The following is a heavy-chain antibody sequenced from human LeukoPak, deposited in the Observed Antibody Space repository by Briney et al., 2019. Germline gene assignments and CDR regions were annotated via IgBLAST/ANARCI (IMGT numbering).Heavy chain of an antibody. Sequence: PGGSLRLSCAASGFTFSTYAMSWVRQAPGKGLEWVSSFSGSRDSSGDSTYYADSVKGRFTISRDNSKNMLYLQMNSLRAEDTAIYYCSKVKWPTHDVFDFWGQGTMVTVSS. D-gene: IGHD5-12*01. V-gene: IGHV3-23*01. CDR1: GFTFSTYA. J-gene: IGHJ3*01. CDR2: FSGSRDSSGDST. CDR3: SKVKWPTHDVFDF.